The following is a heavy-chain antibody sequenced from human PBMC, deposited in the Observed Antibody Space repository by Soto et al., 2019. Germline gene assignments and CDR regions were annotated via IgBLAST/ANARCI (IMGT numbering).Heavy chain of an antibody. V-gene: IGHV4-59*01. D-gene: IGHD1-1*01. Sequence: SETLSLTCAVSGGSITSYYWSWIRQPPGKGLEWIGSIYYRGSTDHNPSLKSRVTMSVDMSKNQFSLKLTSVIAAGTAVYYCARLDTVANYFDYWGQGALVTVSS. CDR3: ARLDTVANYFDY. CDR1: GGSITSYY. J-gene: IGHJ4*02. CDR2: IYYRGST.